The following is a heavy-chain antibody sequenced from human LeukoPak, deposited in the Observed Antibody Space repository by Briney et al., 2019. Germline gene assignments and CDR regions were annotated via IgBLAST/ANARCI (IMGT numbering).Heavy chain of an antibody. J-gene: IGHJ4*02. D-gene: IGHD6-19*01. CDR1: GGSFSGYY. CDR2: INHSGST. Sequence: SETLSLTCAVYGGSFSGYYWSWIRQPPGKGLEWIGEINHSGSTNYNPSLKSRVTISVDTSKNQFSLKLSSVTAVDTAVYYCARESAGSSGWPFDYWGQGTLVTVSS. V-gene: IGHV4-34*01. CDR3: ARESAGSSGWPFDY.